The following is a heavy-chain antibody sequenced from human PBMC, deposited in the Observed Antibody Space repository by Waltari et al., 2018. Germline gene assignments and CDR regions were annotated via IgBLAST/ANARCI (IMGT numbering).Heavy chain of an antibody. V-gene: IGHV3-64*01. CDR3: ARDLSYCSSTSCYIGAFDI. Sequence: EVQLVESGGGLVQPGGSLRLSCAASGFTFSSYAMHCVRQAPGKGLEYVSAISSNGGSTYYANSVKGRFTISRDNSKNTLYLQMGSLRAEDMAVYYCARDLSYCSSTSCYIGAFDIWGQGTMVTVSS. D-gene: IGHD2-2*02. CDR1: GFTFSSYA. CDR2: ISSNGGST. J-gene: IGHJ3*02.